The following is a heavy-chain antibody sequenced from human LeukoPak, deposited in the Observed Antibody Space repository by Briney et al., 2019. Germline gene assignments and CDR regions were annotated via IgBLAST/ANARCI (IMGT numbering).Heavy chain of an antibody. CDR3: ARVGIVATIIFFDY. J-gene: IGHJ4*02. CDR1: GGSINFGGYY. CDR2: IYDTGST. V-gene: IGHV4-30-2*01. D-gene: IGHD5-12*01. Sequence: PSETLSLTCTVSGGSINFGGYYWSWVRQPPGKGLEWIGYIYDTGSTYYNPSLKSRVTISVDTSKNQFSLKLSSVTAADTAVYYCARVGIVATIIFFDYWGQGTLVTVSS.